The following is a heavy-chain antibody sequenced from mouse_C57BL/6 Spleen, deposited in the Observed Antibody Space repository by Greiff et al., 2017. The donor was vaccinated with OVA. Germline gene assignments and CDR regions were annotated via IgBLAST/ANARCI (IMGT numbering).Heavy chain of an antibody. J-gene: IGHJ3*01. CDR2: ISNLAYSI. CDR3: ARVDDLAWFAY. Sequence: EVKLQESGGGLVQPGGSLKLSCAASGFTFSDYGMAWVRQAPRKGPEWVAFISNLAYSIYYADTVTGRFTISRENAKNTLYLEMSSLRSEDTAMYYCARVDDLAWFAYWGQGTLVTVSA. V-gene: IGHV5-15*01. CDR1: GFTFSDYG.